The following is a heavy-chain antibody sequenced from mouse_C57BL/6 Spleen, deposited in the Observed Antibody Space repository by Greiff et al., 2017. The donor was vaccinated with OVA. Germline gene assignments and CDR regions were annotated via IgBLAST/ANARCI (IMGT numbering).Heavy chain of an antibody. CDR3: ARFETDYYGSSAWYFDV. CDR1: GYAFSSYW. J-gene: IGHJ1*03. D-gene: IGHD1-1*01. Sequence: VKLQESGAELVKPGASVKISCKASGYAFSSYWMNWVKQRPGKGLEWIGQIYPGDGDTNYNGKFKGKATLTADKSSSTAYMQLSSLTSEDSAVYFCARFETDYYGSSAWYFDVWGTGTTVTVSS. CDR2: IYPGDGDT. V-gene: IGHV1-80*01.